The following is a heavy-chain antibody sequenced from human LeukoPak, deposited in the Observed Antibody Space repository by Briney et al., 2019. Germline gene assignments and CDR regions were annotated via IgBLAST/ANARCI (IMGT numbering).Heavy chain of an antibody. CDR1: GYTFTSYG. V-gene: IGHV1-18*01. J-gene: IGHJ6*03. D-gene: IGHD3-9*01. CDR3: ARAGGYYDILTGTYYYYYMDV. CDR2: ISAYNGNT. Sequence: GASVKVSCKASGYTFTSYGISWVRQAPGQGLEWMGWISAYNGNTNYAQKLQGRVTMTTDPSTSTAYMELRSLRSDDTAVYYCARAGGYYDILTGTYYYYYMDVWGKGTTVTVSS.